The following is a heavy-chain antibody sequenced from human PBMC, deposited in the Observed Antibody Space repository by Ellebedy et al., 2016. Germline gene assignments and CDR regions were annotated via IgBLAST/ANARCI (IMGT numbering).Heavy chain of an antibody. CDR3: ARYTAGGNRYYYYGMDV. V-gene: IGHV1-24*01. Sequence: ASVKVSCKVSGYTLTDLSMHWVRQAPGKGLEWMGGFDPEDGETIYAQKFQSRVTMTEDTSTDTAYMELSSLRSEDTAVYYCARYTAGGNRYYYYGMDVWGQGTTVTVSS. J-gene: IGHJ6*02. CDR2: FDPEDGET. CDR1: GYTLTDLS. D-gene: IGHD4-23*01.